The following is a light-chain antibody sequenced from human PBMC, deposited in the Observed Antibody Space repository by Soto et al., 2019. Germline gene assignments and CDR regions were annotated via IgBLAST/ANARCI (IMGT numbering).Light chain of an antibody. J-gene: IGKJ2*01. Sequence: EIVLTQSPGTLSLSPGERATLSCRASQTFSRSYLAWYQQRPGQAPRLLIYGASTRATGIPDRFSGGGSGTDFTLTITRLEPEDFAVYYCQQYRASPYTFCQGTKLDIK. CDR1: QTFSRSY. V-gene: IGKV3-20*01. CDR3: QQYRASPYT. CDR2: GAS.